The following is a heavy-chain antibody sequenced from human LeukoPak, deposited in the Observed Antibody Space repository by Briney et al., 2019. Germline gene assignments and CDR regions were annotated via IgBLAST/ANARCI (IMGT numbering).Heavy chain of an antibody. CDR3: AKDHVRGVKYYYFDY. V-gene: IGHV3-23*01. Sequence: GRSLRLSCAASGFTFFSYGMSWVRQAPGKGLEWVSGISGSGGSTYYADSVKGRFTISRDNSKNTLYLQMNSLRAEDTAVYYCAKDHVRGVKYYYFDYWGQGTLVTVSS. CDR2: ISGSGGST. D-gene: IGHD3-10*02. J-gene: IGHJ4*02. CDR1: GFTFFSYG.